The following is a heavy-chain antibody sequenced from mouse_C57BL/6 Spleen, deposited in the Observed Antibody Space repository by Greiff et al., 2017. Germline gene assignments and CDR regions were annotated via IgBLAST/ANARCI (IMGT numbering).Heavy chain of an antibody. V-gene: IGHV1-52*01. J-gene: IGHJ4*01. CDR3: ARSESNHGYYAMDY. Sequence: QVQLQQPGAELVRPGSSVKLSCKASGYTFTSYWMHWVKQRPIQGLEWIGNIDPSDSETHYNQKFKDKATLTVDKSSSTAYMQLSSLTSEDSAVYYCARSESNHGYYAMDYWGQGTSVTVSS. D-gene: IGHD2-5*01. CDR1: GYTFTSYW. CDR2: IDPSDSET.